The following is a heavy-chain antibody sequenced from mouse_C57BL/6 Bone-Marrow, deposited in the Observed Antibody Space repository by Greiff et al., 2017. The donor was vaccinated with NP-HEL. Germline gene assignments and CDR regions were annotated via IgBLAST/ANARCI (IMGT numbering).Heavy chain of an antibody. V-gene: IGHV10-3*01. CDR3: VREGDYGISPWYFDV. Sequence: EVQLVESGGGLVQPKGSLKLSCAASGFTFNTYAMHWVRQAPGKGLEWVARIRSKSSNYATYYADSVKDRFTISRDDSQSMLYLQMNNLKTEDTAMYCCVREGDYGISPWYFDVWGTGTTVTVSS. D-gene: IGHD1-1*01. CDR2: IRSKSSNYAT. J-gene: IGHJ1*03. CDR1: GFTFNTYA.